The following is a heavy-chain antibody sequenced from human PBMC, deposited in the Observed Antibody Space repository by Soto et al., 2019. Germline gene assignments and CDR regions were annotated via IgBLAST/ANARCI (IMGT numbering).Heavy chain of an antibody. D-gene: IGHD3-3*01. CDR1: GYTFNEYG. CDR2: IDTHSGDT. J-gene: IGHJ5*02. Sequence: ASVKVSCKSSGYTFNEYGIHWVRQAPGQRPEWMGWIDTHSGDTRYSQRFQDRLTLTRETSANTVYMNLGSLRPEDTAVYFCARDKMRFFLGTPRFNWFDPWGQGTLVTVSS. CDR3: ARDKMRFFLGTPRFNWFDP. V-gene: IGHV1-3*04.